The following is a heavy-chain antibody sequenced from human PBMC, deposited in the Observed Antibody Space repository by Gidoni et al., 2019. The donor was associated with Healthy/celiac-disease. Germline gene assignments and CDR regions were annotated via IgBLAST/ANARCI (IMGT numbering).Heavy chain of an antibody. J-gene: IGHJ4*02. V-gene: IGHV3-23*01. CDR1: GFTFSSYA. D-gene: IGHD1-26*01. CDR2: ISGSGGST. CDR3: AKDPYSTWYFDY. Sequence: EVQLLESGGGLVQPGGSLRLSCAASGFTFSSYAMSWVRQAPGKGLGWVSAISGSGGSTYYADSVKGRFTISRDNSKNTLYLQMNSLRAEDTAVYYCAKDPYSTWYFDYWGQGTLVTVSS.